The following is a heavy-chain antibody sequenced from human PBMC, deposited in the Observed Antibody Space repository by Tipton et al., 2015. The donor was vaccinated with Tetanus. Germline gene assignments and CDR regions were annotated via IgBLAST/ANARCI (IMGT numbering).Heavy chain of an antibody. CDR1: GFTFSSYAM. D-gene: IGHD6-19*01. V-gene: IGHV4-4*02. CDR2: IYHSGST. J-gene: IGHJ4*02. Sequence: SLRLSCAASGFTFSSYAMSWVRQAPGKGLEWIGEIYHSGSTNYNPSLKSRVTMSVDKSKNQFSLKLSSVTAADTAVYYCARGRHFIEVALPLDYWGQGTLVTVSS. CDR3: ARGRHFIEVALPLDY.